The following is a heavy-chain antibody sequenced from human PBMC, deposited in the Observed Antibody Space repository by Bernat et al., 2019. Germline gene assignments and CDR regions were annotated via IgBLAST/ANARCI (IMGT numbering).Heavy chain of an antibody. CDR3: AAGYMRIDY. CDR2: IYSGGST. D-gene: IGHD5-18*01. J-gene: IGHJ4*02. CDR1: GFTVSSNY. V-gene: IGHV3-53*04. Sequence: EVQLVESGGGLVQPGGSLRLSCAASGFTVSSNYMSWVRQAPGKGLEWVSVIYSGGSTYYADSVKGRFTISRHNSKSTLYLKMSSMSAGDKAVYYCAAGYMRIDYWGQGTVVTVSS.